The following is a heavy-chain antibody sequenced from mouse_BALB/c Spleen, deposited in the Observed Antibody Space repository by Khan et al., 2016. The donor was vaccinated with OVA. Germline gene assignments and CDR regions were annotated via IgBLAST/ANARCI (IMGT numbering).Heavy chain of an antibody. V-gene: IGHV1-4*01. J-gene: IGHJ4*01. CDR2: INPSNTYT. CDR3: ARDVHYCGRRGALNY. Sequence: QVQLQQSGAELARPGASVKMSCKASGYTFTSYSMHWIKQRPGQGLEWIGNINPSNTYTNYNQKFKDKATLTADKSSSTAYMQLSSLTSEDSAVCYCARDVHYCGRRGALNYWGQGTSVTVAS. D-gene: IGHD1-1*01. CDR1: GYTFTSYS.